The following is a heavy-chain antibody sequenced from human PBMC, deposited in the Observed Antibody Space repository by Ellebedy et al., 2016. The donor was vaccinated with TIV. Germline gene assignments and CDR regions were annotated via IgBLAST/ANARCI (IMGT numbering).Heavy chain of an antibody. CDR2: VYYRGST. Sequence: SETLSLTXTVSGGSISSYYWTWIRQPPGKGLEWIGYVYYRGSTNYNASLKSRVTISLDTSKNQFSLRLSSVTAADTAVYYCARDRMYYYDSSGSYSYYGMDVWGQGTTVTVSS. V-gene: IGHV4-59*01. D-gene: IGHD3-22*01. J-gene: IGHJ6*02. CDR3: ARDRMYYYDSSGSYSYYGMDV. CDR1: GGSISSYY.